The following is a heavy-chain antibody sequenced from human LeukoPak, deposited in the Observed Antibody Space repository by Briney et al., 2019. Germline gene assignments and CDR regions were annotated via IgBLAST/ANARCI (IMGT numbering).Heavy chain of an antibody. CDR1: GFTFSTYS. D-gene: IGHD6-19*01. J-gene: IGHJ4*02. Sequence: SGGSLRLSCAASGFTFSTYSMTLVRQAPGKGLEWVSGIFNSGDKTFYADSVKARFTTSRDNSTNTLYLQLDSLRAEDAAVYYCAKDVVPDSGWDLDYWGQGTLVTVSS. CDR3: AKDVVPDSGWDLDY. CDR2: IFNSGDKT. V-gene: IGHV3-23*01.